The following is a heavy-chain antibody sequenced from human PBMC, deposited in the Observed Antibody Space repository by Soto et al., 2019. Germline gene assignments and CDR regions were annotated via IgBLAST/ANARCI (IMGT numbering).Heavy chain of an antibody. CDR1: GFTFTTSA. D-gene: IGHD1-26*01. Sequence: ASVKVSCKASGFTFTTSAMQWVRQARGQGLEWMGWIIVDTGNTNYAQKFHGRVTMTTDTPTSTAYMELRSLRSDDTAVYYCARSGRSNYYYGFDVWGQGTTVTSP. V-gene: IGHV1-18*01. J-gene: IGHJ6*02. CDR2: IIVDTGNT. CDR3: ARSGRSNYYYGFDV.